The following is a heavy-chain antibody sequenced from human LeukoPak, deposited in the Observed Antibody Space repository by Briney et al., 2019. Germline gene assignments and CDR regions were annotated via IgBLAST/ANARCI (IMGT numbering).Heavy chain of an antibody. J-gene: IGHJ4*02. CDR2: IYVGDSDT. CDR1: GYNFATYW. Sequence: AGESLKISCKGSGYNFATYWIAWVRQMPGKGLELMGIIYVGDSDTRYRPSFQGQVTISADKSISTAYLQWSSLKASDTAMYYCARGVEGATRRAFDYWGQGTLVTVSS. V-gene: IGHV5-51*01. CDR3: ARGVEGATRRAFDY. D-gene: IGHD1-26*01.